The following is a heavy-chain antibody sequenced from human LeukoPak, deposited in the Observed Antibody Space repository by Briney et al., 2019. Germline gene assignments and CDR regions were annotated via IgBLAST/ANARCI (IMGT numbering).Heavy chain of an antibody. Sequence: GGSLRLSCAASGFTFSDYYMSWIRQAPGKGLEWVSYISSTSSYTKYADSVKGRFTISRDNAKNSLYLQMNSLRAEDTAVYYSARGSYQLLFWGQGTLVTVSS. CDR3: ARGSYQLLF. J-gene: IGHJ4*02. CDR1: GFTFSDYY. CDR2: ISSTSSYT. D-gene: IGHD2-2*01. V-gene: IGHV3-11*06.